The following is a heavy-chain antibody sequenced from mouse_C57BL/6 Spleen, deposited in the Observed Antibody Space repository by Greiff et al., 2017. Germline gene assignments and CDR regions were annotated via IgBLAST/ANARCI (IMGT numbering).Heavy chain of an antibody. J-gene: IGHJ3*01. CDR3: TGRPDYYGSSYAGFAY. V-gene: IGHV1-15*01. D-gene: IGHD1-1*01. CDR1: GYTFTDYE. Sequence: QVQLQQSGAELVRPGASVTLSCKASGYTFTDYEMHWVKQTPVHGLEWIGAIDPETGGTDYNQKFKCKAILTADKSSSTAYMELRSLTSEDSAVYYCTGRPDYYGSSYAGFAYWGQGTLVTVSA. CDR2: IDPETGGT.